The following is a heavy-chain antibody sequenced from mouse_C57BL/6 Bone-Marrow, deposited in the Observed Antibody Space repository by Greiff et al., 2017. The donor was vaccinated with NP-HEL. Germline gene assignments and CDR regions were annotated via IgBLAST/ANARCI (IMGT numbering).Heavy chain of an antibody. V-gene: IGHV3-6*01. Sequence: EVKVEESGPGLVKPSQSLSLTCSVTGYSITSGYYWNWIRQFPGNKLEWMGYISYDGSNNYNPSLKNRISITRDTSKNQFFLKLNSVTTEDTATYYCARDRRTGWYYFDYWGQGTTLTVSS. J-gene: IGHJ2*01. CDR1: GYSITSGYY. CDR3: ARDRRTGWYYFDY. D-gene: IGHD2-3*01. CDR2: ISYDGSN.